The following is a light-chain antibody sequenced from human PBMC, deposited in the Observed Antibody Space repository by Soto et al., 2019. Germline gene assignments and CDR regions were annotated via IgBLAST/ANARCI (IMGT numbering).Light chain of an antibody. Sequence: VLTQPPSLSAAPGQKVTISCSGNSSNIGHNYVSWYQQLPGTAPRLLIYDNNKRPSVIPDRFSGSKSGSSATLGITGLQTGDEADYYCGTWNGSLRGYVFGTGTKFTGL. J-gene: IGLJ1*01. CDR2: DNN. CDR3: GTWNGSLRGYV. CDR1: SSNIGHNY. V-gene: IGLV1-51*01.